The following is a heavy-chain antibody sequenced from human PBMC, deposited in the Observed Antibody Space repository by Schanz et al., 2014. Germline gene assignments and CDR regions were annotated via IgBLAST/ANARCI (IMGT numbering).Heavy chain of an antibody. CDR3: ARVTTGYDS. J-gene: IGHJ4*02. V-gene: IGHV1-2*02. D-gene: IGHD5-12*01. Sequence: QGHLVQSGAEVKEPGASVKVSCKASGYTFTGYHMHWVRQAPGQGLEWLGWINPNSGATSSAQKFQGRVTMTRDTSSSTVYMQLSSLTSDDTAIYYCARVTTGYDSWGQGTLVTVSS. CDR2: INPNSGAT. CDR1: GYTFTGYH.